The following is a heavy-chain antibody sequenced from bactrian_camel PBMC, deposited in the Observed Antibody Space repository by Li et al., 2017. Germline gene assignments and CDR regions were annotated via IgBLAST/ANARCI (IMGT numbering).Heavy chain of an antibody. CDR2: IYTGTDRT. Sequence: VQLVESGGGSVQAGGSVRLPCVTSGGTEDGFYVAWIRQVPGKGREGVASIYTGTDRTYYADSVKGRFAIWQDNAKATVYLEINYLRPEDTAMYYCAADLLLMRPLEASEYKYWGQGTQVTVS. J-gene: IGHJ4*01. CDR3: AADLLLMRPLEASEYKY. D-gene: IGHD8*01. CDR1: GGTEDGFY. V-gene: IGHV3S40*01.